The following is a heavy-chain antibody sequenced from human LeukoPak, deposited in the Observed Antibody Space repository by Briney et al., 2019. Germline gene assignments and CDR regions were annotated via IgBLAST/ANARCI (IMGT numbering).Heavy chain of an antibody. D-gene: IGHD6-19*01. J-gene: IGHJ6*03. CDR1: GYSFTSYW. CDR2: IYPGDSDT. V-gene: IGHV5-51*01. Sequence: GESLKISCKGSGYSFTSYWIGWVRQMPGKALEWMGIIYPGDSDTRYSPSFQGQVTMSADKSISTAYLHWSSLKASDTAMYYCARHEVDSSGWYDYYYYYMDVWGKGTTVTVSS. CDR3: ARHEVDSSGWYDYYYYYMDV.